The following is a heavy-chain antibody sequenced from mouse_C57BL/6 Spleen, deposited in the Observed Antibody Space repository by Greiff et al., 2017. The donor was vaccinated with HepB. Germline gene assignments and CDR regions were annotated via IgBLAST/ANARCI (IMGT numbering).Heavy chain of an antibody. V-gene: IGHV1-80*01. CDR3: ARWLLGGFYFDY. Sequence: VKLMESGAELVKPGASVKISCKASGYAFSSYWMNWVKQRPGKGLEWIGQIYPGDGDTNYNGKFKGKATLTADKSSSTAYMQLSSLTSEDSAVYFCARWLLGGFYFDYWGQGTTLTVSS. J-gene: IGHJ2*01. D-gene: IGHD2-3*01. CDR1: GYAFSSYW. CDR2: IYPGDGDT.